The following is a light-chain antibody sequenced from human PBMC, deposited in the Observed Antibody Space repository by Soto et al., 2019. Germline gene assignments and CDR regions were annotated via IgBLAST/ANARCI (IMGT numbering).Light chain of an antibody. Sequence: EIVLTQSPATLSLSPGERATLSCRASQSVSSYLAWYQQKPGQAPRLLIYDASNRATGIPARFSGSGSGTDFTLTIGSLEPEEFEIYYCQQRSNWPPLTFGGGTKVESK. CDR1: QSVSSY. V-gene: IGKV3-11*01. CDR2: DAS. CDR3: QQRSNWPPLT. J-gene: IGKJ4*02.